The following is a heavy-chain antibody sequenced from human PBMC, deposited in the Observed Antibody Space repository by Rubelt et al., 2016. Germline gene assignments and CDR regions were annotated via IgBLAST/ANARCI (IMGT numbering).Heavy chain of an antibody. CDR3: ASIRVVVPAAANYYYGMDV. D-gene: IGHD2-2*01. V-gene: IGHV1-69*04. Sequence: QVQLVQSGAEVKKPGSSVKVSCKASGGTFSSYAISWVRQAPGQGLEWMGRIIPILGIANYAQKFQGRVTITADESTSTAYMELSSLRSEDTAVYYCASIRVVVPAAANYYYGMDVWGQGTTVTVSS. CDR2: IIPILGIA. J-gene: IGHJ6*02. CDR1: GGTFSSYA.